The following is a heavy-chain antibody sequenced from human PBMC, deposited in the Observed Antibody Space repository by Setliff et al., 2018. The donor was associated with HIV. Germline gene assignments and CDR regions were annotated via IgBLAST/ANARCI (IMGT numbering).Heavy chain of an antibody. CDR1: GFSLSNGRMG. Sequence: SGPTLVNPTETLTLTCTVSGFSLSNGRMGVSWIRQPPGKALEWLANIFSDDEKSYSTSLRSRLTISKDTSKSQVVLSLSNMDPVDTATYYCARLWFGAPGTDFYYYGMDVWGQGTTVTVSS. CDR3: ARLWFGAPGTDFYYYGMDV. D-gene: IGHD3-10*01. V-gene: IGHV2-26*01. CDR2: IFSDDEK. J-gene: IGHJ6*02.